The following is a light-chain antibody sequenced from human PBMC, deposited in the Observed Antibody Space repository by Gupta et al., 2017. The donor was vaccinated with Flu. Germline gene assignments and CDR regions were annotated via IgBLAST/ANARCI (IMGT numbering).Light chain of an antibody. Sequence: IVLTQSPATLSLSPGERATLSCRASQSVSSYLAWYQQKPGQAPRLLIYDASNRATGIPDRFSGSGSGTDFTLTISSLEPEDFAVYYWQQRSNWWTFGQGTKVEIK. CDR2: DAS. V-gene: IGKV3-11*01. CDR1: QSVSSY. J-gene: IGKJ1*01. CDR3: QQRSNWWT.